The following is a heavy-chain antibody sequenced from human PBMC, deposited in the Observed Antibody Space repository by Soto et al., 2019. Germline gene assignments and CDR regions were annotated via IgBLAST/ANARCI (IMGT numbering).Heavy chain of an antibody. CDR3: ARDLLEDPADYYDTKTDGFDI. Sequence: PGGSLRLSCAASGFTFSSFGMHWVRQAPGKGLEWVAFIWCTGSYKYYADSVKGRFTISRDNSKNTVSLQMNSLRAEDTAVYYCARDLLEDPADYYDTKTDGFDIWGQGTMV. J-gene: IGHJ3*02. V-gene: IGHV3-33*01. CDR2: IWCTGSYK. D-gene: IGHD3-22*01. CDR1: GFTFSSFG.